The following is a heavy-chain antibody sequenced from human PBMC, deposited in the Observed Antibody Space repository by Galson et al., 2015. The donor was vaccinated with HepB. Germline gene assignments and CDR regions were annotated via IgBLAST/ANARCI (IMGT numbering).Heavy chain of an antibody. Sequence: SLRLSCAASGFTFGDYAMSWFRQAPGKGLEWVGFIRSKAYGGTTEYAASVKGRFTSSRDDSKSIAYLQMNSLKTEDTAVYYCTRENDYGDYRELDYWGQGTLVTVSS. CDR1: GFTFGDYA. CDR3: TRENDYGDYRELDY. CDR2: IRSKAYGGTT. J-gene: IGHJ4*02. V-gene: IGHV3-49*03. D-gene: IGHD4-17*01.